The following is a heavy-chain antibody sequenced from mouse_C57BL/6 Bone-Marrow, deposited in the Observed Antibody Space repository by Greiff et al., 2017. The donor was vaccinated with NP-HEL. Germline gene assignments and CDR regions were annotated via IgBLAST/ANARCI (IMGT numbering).Heavy chain of an antibody. CDR2: IRSKSNNYAT. J-gene: IGHJ3*01. CDR1: GFSFNTYA. D-gene: IGHD2-3*01. V-gene: IGHV10-1*01. CDR3: VRHIDDGYPAWFAY. Sequence: EAGGGLVQPKGSLKLSCAASGFSFNTYAMNWVRQAPGKGLEWVARIRSKSNNYATYYADSVKDRFTISRDDSESMLYLQMNNLKTEDTAMYYCVRHIDDGYPAWFAYWGQGTLVTVSA.